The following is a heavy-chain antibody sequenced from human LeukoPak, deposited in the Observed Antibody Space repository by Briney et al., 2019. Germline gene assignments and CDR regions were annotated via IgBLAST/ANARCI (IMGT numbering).Heavy chain of an antibody. CDR3: ARGSYSSSSAGWGFDY. CDR1: GGSISNYY. J-gene: IGHJ4*02. V-gene: IGHV4-59*08. Sequence: SETLSLTCTVSGGSISNYYWSWIRQPPGKGLEWIGYIYYSGSTSYNPSLKSRVTISVDTSKNQFSLKLSSVTAADTAVYYCARGSYSSSSAGWGFDYWGQGTLVTVSS. CDR2: IYYSGST. D-gene: IGHD6-6*01.